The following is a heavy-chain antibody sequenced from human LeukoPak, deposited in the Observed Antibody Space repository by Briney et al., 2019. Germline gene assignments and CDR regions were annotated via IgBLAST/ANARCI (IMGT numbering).Heavy chain of an antibody. D-gene: IGHD3-10*01. CDR2: INSDGSST. J-gene: IGHJ4*02. CDR1: GFTFSSYS. Sequence: GGSLRLSCAASGFTFSSYSMNWIRQTPGKGLEWVSRINSDGSSTSYADSVKGRFTISRDNAKNTLYLQMNSLRAEDTAVYYCARGTISSYYYGSGSYYSDYWGQGTLVTVSS. CDR3: ARGTISSYYYGSGSYYSDY. V-gene: IGHV3-74*01.